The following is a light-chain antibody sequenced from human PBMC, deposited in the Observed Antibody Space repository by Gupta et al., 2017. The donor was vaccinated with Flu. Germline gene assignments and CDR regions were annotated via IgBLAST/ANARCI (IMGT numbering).Light chain of an antibody. CDR3: SSYAPFNKYF. J-gene: IGLJ1*01. CDR2: AVS. V-gene: IGLV2-8*01. CDR1: SRDVGAFNY. Sequence: SRDVGAFNYVSWYQQLPGNAPELMIYAVSNRPSCVPDRFSGSKSGNTSSLTFSWLHAEDEADYSCSSYAPFNKYFFGTGTKVTVL.